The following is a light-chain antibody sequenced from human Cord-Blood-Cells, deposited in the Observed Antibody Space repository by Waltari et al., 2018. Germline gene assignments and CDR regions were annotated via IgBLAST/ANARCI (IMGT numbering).Light chain of an antibody. CDR3: QQRSNWPIT. J-gene: IGKJ5*01. V-gene: IGKV3-11*01. CDR1: QSVSSY. CDR2: DAS. Sequence: EIVLTQSQATLSLSPVERATLSCRASQSVSSYLAWYQQKPGQAPRLLIYDASNRATGIPARFSGSGSGTDFTLTISSLEPEDFAVYYCQQRSNWPITFGQGTRLEIK.